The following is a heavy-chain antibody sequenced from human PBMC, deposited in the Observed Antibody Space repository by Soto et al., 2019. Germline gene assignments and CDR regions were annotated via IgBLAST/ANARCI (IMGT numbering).Heavy chain of an antibody. J-gene: IGHJ3*02. D-gene: IGHD4-17*01. V-gene: IGHV1-69*13. CDR3: ARDRGTVTHAFDI. Sequence: SVKVSCKASGGTFSSYAISWVRQAPGQGLEWMGGIIPIFGTANYAQKFQGRVTTTADESTSTAYMELSSLRSEDTAVYYCARDRGTVTHAFDIWGQGTMVTVSS. CDR2: IIPIFGTA. CDR1: GGTFSSYA.